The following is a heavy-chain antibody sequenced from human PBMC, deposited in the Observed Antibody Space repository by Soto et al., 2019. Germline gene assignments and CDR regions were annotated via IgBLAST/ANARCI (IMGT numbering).Heavy chain of an antibody. Sequence: GASVKVSCKASGYTFASYGVSSVLPAPGQGLEWMGWISAYNGNTDYGQKLQGRVTMATDTSTSTAYIELRSLRSDDTAVYYCARDKGYYDSWSGYRSDYFDYWGQGTLVTGSS. V-gene: IGHV1-18*04. D-gene: IGHD3-3*01. CDR2: ISAYNGNT. CDR1: GYTFASYG. J-gene: IGHJ4*02. CDR3: ARDKGYYDSWSGYRSDYFDY.